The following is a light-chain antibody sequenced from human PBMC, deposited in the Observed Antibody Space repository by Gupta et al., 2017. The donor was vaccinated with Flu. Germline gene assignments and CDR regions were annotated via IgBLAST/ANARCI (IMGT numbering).Light chain of an antibody. J-gene: IGLJ2*01. V-gene: IGLV1-44*01. CDR3: AAWDDSLNGPL. Sequence: QSVLTQPPSASGTPGQRVTISCSGSSSNIGSNTVNWYQKLPGTAPKHLIYSNNQRPSGVPDRFSGSKSGTSASLAISGLQSEDEADYYCAAWDDSLNGPLFGGGTKLTVL. CDR1: SSNIGSNT. CDR2: SNN.